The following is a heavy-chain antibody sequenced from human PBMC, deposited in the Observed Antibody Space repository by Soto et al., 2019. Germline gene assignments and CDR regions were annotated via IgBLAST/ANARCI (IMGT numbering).Heavy chain of an antibody. Sequence: QVQLVQSGAEVKKPGASVKVSCKASGYTFTSYGISWVRQAPGQGLEWMGWISAHNGNTNYAQKLQGRVTMTTDTSTSTAYMELRSLRSDDTAVYYCARDPYYDILVGGPNWFDPWGQGTLVTVSS. CDR2: ISAHNGNT. CDR3: ARDPYYDILVGGPNWFDP. CDR1: GYTFTSYG. J-gene: IGHJ5*02. D-gene: IGHD3-9*01. V-gene: IGHV1-18*01.